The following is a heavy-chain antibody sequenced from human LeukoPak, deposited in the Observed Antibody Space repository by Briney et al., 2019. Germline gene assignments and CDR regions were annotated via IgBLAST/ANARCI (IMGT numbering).Heavy chain of an antibody. Sequence: AGGSLRLSCAASGFTFSSYGMSWVRQAPGKGLEWVANIKQDGSEKYYVDSVKGRFTISRDNAKNSLYLQMNSLRAEDTAVYYCARIYGSGSYHFDYWGQGTLVTVSS. CDR1: GFTFSSYG. D-gene: IGHD3-10*01. CDR3: ARIYGSGSYHFDY. CDR2: IKQDGSEK. V-gene: IGHV3-7*01. J-gene: IGHJ4*02.